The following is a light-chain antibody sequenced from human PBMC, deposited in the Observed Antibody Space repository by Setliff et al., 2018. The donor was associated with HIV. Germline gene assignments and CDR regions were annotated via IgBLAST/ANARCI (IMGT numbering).Light chain of an antibody. CDR2: DVS. V-gene: IGLV2-8*01. J-gene: IGLJ1*01. CDR3: ASYAGSNNFV. CDR1: SSDIGSYNY. Sequence: QSALTQPPSASGSPGQSVTISCTGTSSDIGSYNYVSWYQQHPGKAPKFIIYDVSQRPSGVPDRFSGSKSGNTASLTVSGLQPEDEADYYCASYAGSNNFVCGTGTKVTVL.